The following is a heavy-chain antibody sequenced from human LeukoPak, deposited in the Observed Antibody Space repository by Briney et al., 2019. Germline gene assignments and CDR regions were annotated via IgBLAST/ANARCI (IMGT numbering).Heavy chain of an antibody. D-gene: IGHD3-10*01. Sequence: TSETLSLTCTVSGGSINNYYWNWIRQPPGKGLEWIGYITGSIYFSVSTKYDPSLESRVTMSVDTSKNQFSLTLSSVTAADTAVYYCASDSRDYGSGSYWDVWGQGTTVTVSS. V-gene: IGHV4-59*01. CDR2: ITGSIYFSVST. CDR3: ASDSRDYGSGSYWDV. CDR1: GGSINNYY. J-gene: IGHJ6*02.